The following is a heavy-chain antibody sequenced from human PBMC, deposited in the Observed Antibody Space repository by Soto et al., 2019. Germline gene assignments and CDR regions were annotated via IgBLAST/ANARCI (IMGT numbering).Heavy chain of an antibody. CDR3: ARGIEGWYQGRYYYGMDV. Sequence: QVQLQESGPGLVKPSETLSLTCTVSGGSVSSGSYYWSWIRQPPGKGLEWIGYTYYSGSTNDNPSLTSRVTISVDTSKNPFSLKLSSVTAADTAVYYCARGIEGWYQGRYYYGMDVWGQGTTVTVSS. J-gene: IGHJ6*02. CDR1: GGSVSSGSYY. V-gene: IGHV4-61*01. D-gene: IGHD6-19*01. CDR2: TYYSGST.